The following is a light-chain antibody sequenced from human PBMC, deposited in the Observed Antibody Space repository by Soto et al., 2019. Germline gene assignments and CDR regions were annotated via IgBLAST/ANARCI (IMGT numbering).Light chain of an antibody. J-gene: IGKJ1*01. V-gene: IGKV3-11*01. CDR1: QSVSSY. CDR2: DAS. CDR3: QQRSNWPPWT. Sequence: EIVLTQSPATLSLSPGDRATLSCGASQSVSSYLAWYQQKPGQAPRLLIYDASNRATGIPARFSGSGSGTDFTLTISSLEPEDFAVYYCQQRSNWPPWTFGQGTKVDI.